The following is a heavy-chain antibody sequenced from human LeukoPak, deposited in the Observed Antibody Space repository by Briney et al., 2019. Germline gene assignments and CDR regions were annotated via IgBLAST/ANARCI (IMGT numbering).Heavy chain of an antibody. CDR1: GGSFIGYH. CDR2: INHSGNT. Sequence: TSETLSLTCAASGGSFIGYHWNWIRQSPGKGLEWIGEINHSGNTNYNPSFKSRVTISVDTSKNQFSLRLRSVTAADTAVYYCARDPTTVVTVPYYFDDWGQGTLVTVSS. CDR3: ARDPTTVVTVPYYFDD. V-gene: IGHV4-34*01. J-gene: IGHJ4*02. D-gene: IGHD4-23*01.